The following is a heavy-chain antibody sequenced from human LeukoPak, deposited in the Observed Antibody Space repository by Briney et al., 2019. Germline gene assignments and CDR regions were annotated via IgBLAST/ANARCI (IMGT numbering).Heavy chain of an antibody. CDR1: GGSFSGFY. Sequence: SETLSLTCAVYGGSFSGFYWSWIRQPPGMRLEWIGEINHSGGTNYNPSLKSRVTISIDTSKNQFSLKLTSVTAADTAVYYCARDHLYGDYGLAYWGQGTLVTVSS. J-gene: IGHJ4*02. CDR3: ARDHLYGDYGLAY. D-gene: IGHD4-17*01. CDR2: INHSGGT. V-gene: IGHV4-34*01.